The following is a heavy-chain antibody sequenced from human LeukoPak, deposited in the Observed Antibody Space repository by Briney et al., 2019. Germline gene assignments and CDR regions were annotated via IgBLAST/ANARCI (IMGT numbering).Heavy chain of an antibody. CDR3: ARSKWPLTSWYFDL. CDR1: GYSISSGYY. Sequence: SETLSLTCTVSGYSISSGYYWGWIRQPPGKGLEWIGSLYHSGNSYYNPSLKSRATISVDTSKSQFSLKLSSVTAADTAVYYCARSKWPLTSWYFDLWGRGTLVTVSS. D-gene: IGHD5-12*01. V-gene: IGHV4-38-2*02. J-gene: IGHJ2*01. CDR2: LYHSGNS.